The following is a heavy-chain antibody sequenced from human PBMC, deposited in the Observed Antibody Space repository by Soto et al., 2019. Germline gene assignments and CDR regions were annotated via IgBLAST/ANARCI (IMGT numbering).Heavy chain of an antibody. J-gene: IGHJ4*02. CDR3: VKQHPLDSRAWHN. V-gene: IGHV5-51*01. CDR2: IYPGDSET. D-gene: IGHD6-19*01. Sequence: GESLKISCKVSGYSFPSFWIGWVRQMPGKGLEWLGSIYPGDSETRYSPSFQGEVTISADKSITTAYLHWSSLRASDTATYYCVKQHPLDSRAWHNWGQGILVTVSS. CDR1: GYSFPSFW.